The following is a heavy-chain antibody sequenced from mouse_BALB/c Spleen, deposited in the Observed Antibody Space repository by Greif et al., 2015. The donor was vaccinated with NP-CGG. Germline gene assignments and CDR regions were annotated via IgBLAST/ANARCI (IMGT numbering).Heavy chain of an antibody. V-gene: IGHV3-2*02. Sequence: VQLQQSGPGLVKPSQSMSLTCTVTGYSINSDYAWNWIRQFPGNKLEWMGYISYSGSTSYNPSLKSRISITRDTSKNHVFLQLNSVTTEDSATYYCAISWLLYAIDYWGQGTSVTVSS. CDR1: GYSINSDYA. D-gene: IGHD2-3*01. CDR3: AISWLLYAIDY. J-gene: IGHJ4*01. CDR2: ISYSGST.